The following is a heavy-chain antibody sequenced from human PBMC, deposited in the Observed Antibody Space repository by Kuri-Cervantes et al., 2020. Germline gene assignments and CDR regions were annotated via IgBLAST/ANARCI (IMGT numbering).Heavy chain of an antibody. Sequence: GESLKISCAASGFTFSSYGIHWVRQAPGKGLEWVAVIWYDGSNKYYADSVKGRFTISRDNSKNTLYLQMNSLRAEDTAVYYCARVASNWNYGGYFDYWGQGTLVTVSS. CDR2: IWYDGSNK. J-gene: IGHJ4*02. D-gene: IGHD1-7*01. CDR3: ARVASNWNYGGYFDY. CDR1: GFTFSSYG. V-gene: IGHV3-33*01.